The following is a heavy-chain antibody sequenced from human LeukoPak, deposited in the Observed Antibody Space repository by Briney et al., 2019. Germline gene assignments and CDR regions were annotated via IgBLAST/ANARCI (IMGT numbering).Heavy chain of an antibody. V-gene: IGHV3-23*01. CDR2: ISGSGGST. CDR1: GFTFSSYA. Sequence: QAGGSLRLSCAASGFTFSSYAMSWVRQAPGKGLEWVSAISGSGGSTYYADSVKGRFTISRDNSKNTLYLQMNSLRAEDTAVYFCTKVVFVLTNLYYFDCWGQGTLVTVSS. J-gene: IGHJ4*02. D-gene: IGHD3-10*01. CDR3: TKVVFVLTNLYYFDC.